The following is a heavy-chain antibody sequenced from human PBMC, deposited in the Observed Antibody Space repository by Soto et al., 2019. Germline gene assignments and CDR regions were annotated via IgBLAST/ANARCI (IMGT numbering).Heavy chain of an antibody. CDR1: ELSSSNHA. CDR3: ASGGLDGYTNGGLSYFHS. Sequence: EVHLLESGGGLVQPGGSLRLSCAASELSSSNHAMTWVRQAPGKGLEWVSGISGTDGGAYYADSVKGRFTISRDNSRSTLYLQMNSLRVEDTAVYYCASGGLDGYTNGGLSYFHSWGQGTLVTVSS. CDR2: ISGTDGGA. V-gene: IGHV3-23*01. J-gene: IGHJ4*02. D-gene: IGHD5-18*01.